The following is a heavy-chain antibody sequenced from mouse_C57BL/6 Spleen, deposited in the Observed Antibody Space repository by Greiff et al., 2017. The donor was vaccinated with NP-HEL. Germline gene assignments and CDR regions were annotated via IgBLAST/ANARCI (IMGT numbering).Heavy chain of an antibody. CDR2: ISSGGSST. D-gene: IGHD1-1*01. CDR1: GFTFSSYG. CDR3: ARHAPITTVVAERFAY. V-gene: IGHV5-6*01. J-gene: IGHJ3*01. Sequence: EVQLVESGGDLVKPGGSLKLSCAASGFTFSSYGMSWVRQTPDKRLEWVATISSGGSSTYYPDRGKGRFTISRDNAKNTLYLQMSSLKSEDTAMYYCARHAPITTVVAERFAYWGQGTLVTVSA.